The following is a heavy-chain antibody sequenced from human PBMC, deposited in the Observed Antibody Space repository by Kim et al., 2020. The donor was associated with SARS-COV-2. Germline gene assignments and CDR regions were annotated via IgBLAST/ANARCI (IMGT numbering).Heavy chain of an antibody. CDR1: GFTFSSYA. D-gene: IGHD6-19*01. J-gene: IGHJ4*02. V-gene: IGHV3-23*01. CDR2: ISGSGGST. Sequence: GGSLRLSCAASGFTFSSYAMSWVRQAPGKGLEWVSAISGSGGSTYYADSVKGRFTISRDNSKNTLYLQMNSLRAEDTALYYCAIPTGYSSGWYGGGFDYWGQGTLVTVSS. CDR3: AIPTGYSSGWYGGGFDY.